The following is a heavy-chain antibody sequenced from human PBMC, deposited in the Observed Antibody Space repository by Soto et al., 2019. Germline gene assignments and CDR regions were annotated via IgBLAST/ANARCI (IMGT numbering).Heavy chain of an antibody. CDR3: ARGPYCSGGSCYYGSWFDP. D-gene: IGHD2-15*01. Sequence: GASVKVSCKASGGTFSSYAISWVRQAPGQGLEWMGGIIPIFGTANYAQKFQGRVTITADESTSTAYMELSSLRSEDTAVYYCARGPYCSGGSCYYGSWFDPWGQGTLVTVSS. V-gene: IGHV1-69*13. CDR2: IIPIFGTA. CDR1: GGTFSSYA. J-gene: IGHJ5*02.